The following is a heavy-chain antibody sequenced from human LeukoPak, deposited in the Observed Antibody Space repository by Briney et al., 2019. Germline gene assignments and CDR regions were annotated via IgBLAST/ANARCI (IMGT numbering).Heavy chain of an antibody. CDR2: MNPNSGNT. Sequence: ASVKVSCKASGYTFTSYDINWVRQATGHGLEWMGWMNPNSGNTGYAQKFQGRVTMTRNTSISTAYMELSSLRSEDTAVYYCARGESGLRFLEWSANFDYWGQGTLVTVSS. D-gene: IGHD3-3*01. CDR1: GYTFTSYD. CDR3: ARGESGLRFLEWSANFDY. V-gene: IGHV1-8*01. J-gene: IGHJ4*02.